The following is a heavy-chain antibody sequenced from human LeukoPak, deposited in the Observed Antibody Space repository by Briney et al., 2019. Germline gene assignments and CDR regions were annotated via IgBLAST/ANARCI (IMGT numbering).Heavy chain of an antibody. CDR3: ARDGRPYSSGQYAVDY. CDR1: LYTFTGYY. J-gene: IGHJ4*02. CDR2: INPNSGGT. Sequence: ASVNVSCKASLYTFTGYYMHWVREAPGQRLEWRGCINPNSGGTNYAQTFQGMVTMTRDTSISTAYMELSRLRSDHTAVYSCARDGRPYSSGQYAVDYWGQGTLVTVSS. V-gene: IGHV1-2*02. D-gene: IGHD6-19*01.